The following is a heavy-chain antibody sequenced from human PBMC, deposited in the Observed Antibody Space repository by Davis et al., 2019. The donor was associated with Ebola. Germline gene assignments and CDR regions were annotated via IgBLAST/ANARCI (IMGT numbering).Heavy chain of an antibody. J-gene: IGHJ4*02. CDR2: INRGGGT. V-gene: IGHV4-34*01. D-gene: IGHD7-27*01. CDR3: ARGRTGNDHPRLDS. Sequence: SETLSLTCAVYGGSFSGYYWSWIRQPPGKGLEWIGEINRGGGTNYNPSLKSRVTISSDMSKNQFSLKLSSVTAADTAVYFCARGRTGNDHPRLDSWGQGTLVTVSS. CDR1: GGSFSGYY.